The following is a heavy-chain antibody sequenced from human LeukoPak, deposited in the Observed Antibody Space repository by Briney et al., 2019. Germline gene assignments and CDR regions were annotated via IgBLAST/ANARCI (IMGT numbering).Heavy chain of an antibody. J-gene: IGHJ4*02. D-gene: IGHD5-12*01. CDR3: ARFSGVEMATIGY. CDR2: IYPGDSDT. V-gene: IGHV5-51*01. CDR1: GYSFTSYW. Sequence: GESLEISCKGSGYSFTSYWIGWVRQMPGKGLEWMGIIYPGDSDTRYSPSFQGQVTISAVKSISTAYLQWSSLKASDTAMYYCARFSGVEMATIGYWGQGTLVTVSS.